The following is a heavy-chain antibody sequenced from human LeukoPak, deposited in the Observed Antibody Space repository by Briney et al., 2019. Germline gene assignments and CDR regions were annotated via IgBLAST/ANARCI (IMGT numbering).Heavy chain of an antibody. Sequence: ASVKVSCKASGYTFTSHGISWVRQAPGQGLEWMGWISTYNGNTNYAQKLQGRVTMTTDTSTGTAYMELTSLRSDDTAVYYCARDWVGIPAAGTESDYWGQGTLVTVSS. CDR1: GYTFTSHG. V-gene: IGHV1-18*01. CDR3: ARDWVGIPAAGTESDY. D-gene: IGHD6-13*01. J-gene: IGHJ4*02. CDR2: ISTYNGNT.